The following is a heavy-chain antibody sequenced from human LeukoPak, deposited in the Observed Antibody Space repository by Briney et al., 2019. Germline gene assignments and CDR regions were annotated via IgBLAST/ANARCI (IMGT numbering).Heavy chain of an antibody. D-gene: IGHD6-13*01. V-gene: IGHV1-8*03. CDR2: MNPNSGNT. Sequence: ASVKVSCKASGYTFTSYDINWVRQATGQGLEWMGWMNPNSGNTGYAQKFQGRVTITRNTSISTAYMELSSLRSEDTAVYYCARGKRSRRFMYSSSSYYYYYMDVWGKGTTVTVSS. CDR3: ARGKRSRRFMYSSSSYYYYYMDV. J-gene: IGHJ6*03. CDR1: GYTFTSYD.